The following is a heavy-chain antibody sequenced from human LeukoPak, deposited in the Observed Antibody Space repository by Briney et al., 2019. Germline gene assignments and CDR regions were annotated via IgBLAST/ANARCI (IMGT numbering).Heavy chain of an antibody. Sequence: GASVKVPCKASGYTFTSYGISWVRQAPGQGLEWMGWINPNSGGTNYAQKFQGRVTMTRDTSISTAYMELSRLRSDDTAVYYCAQQWLVRDGMDVWGQGTTVTVSS. J-gene: IGHJ6*02. CDR1: GYTFTSYG. CDR2: INPNSGGT. CDR3: AQQWLVRDGMDV. V-gene: IGHV1-2*02. D-gene: IGHD6-19*01.